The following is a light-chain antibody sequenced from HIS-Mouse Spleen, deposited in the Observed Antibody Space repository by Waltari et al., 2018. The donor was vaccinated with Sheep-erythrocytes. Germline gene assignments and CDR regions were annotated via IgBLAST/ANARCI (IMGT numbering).Light chain of an antibody. Sequence: QPASVSGSPGQSITISCTGTSSDVGSYNLVSWYQQHPGKAPKLMIYEGSKRPSGVSNRFSGSKSGHTASLTISGLQAEDEADYYCCSYAGSSTPWVFGGGTKLTVL. J-gene: IGLJ3*02. V-gene: IGLV2-23*01. CDR1: SSDVGSYNL. CDR3: CSYAGSSTPWV. CDR2: EGS.